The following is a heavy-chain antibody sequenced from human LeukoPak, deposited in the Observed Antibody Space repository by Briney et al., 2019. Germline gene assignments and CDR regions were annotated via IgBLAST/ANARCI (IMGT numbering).Heavy chain of an antibody. Sequence: GGSLRLSCAASGFTFSSYSMNWVRQAPGKGLEWVSFIYSGGTTNYADSVKGRFSISRDSSKNTLYLQMNSLRAEDTAVYYCARIRGYSFDYWGQGTLVTVSS. CDR2: IYSGGTT. D-gene: IGHD5-18*01. V-gene: IGHV3-53*01. CDR1: GFTFSSYS. CDR3: ARIRGYSFDY. J-gene: IGHJ4*02.